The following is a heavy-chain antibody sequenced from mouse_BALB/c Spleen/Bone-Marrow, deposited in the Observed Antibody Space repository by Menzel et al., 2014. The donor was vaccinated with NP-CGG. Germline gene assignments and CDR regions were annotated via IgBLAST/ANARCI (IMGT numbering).Heavy chain of an antibody. CDR2: IDPANGNT. D-gene: IGHD1-1*01. CDR3: ARGYGSSYGTGYFDV. V-gene: IGHV14-3*02. CDR1: GFNIKDTY. Sequence: EVMLVESGAELVKPGASVKLSCTASGFNIKDTYMHWVKQRPEQGLEWIGRIDPANGNTKYDPKFQGKATITADTSSNTAYLQLSSLTSEDTAVYYCARGYGSSYGTGYFDVWGAGTTATVSS. J-gene: IGHJ1*01.